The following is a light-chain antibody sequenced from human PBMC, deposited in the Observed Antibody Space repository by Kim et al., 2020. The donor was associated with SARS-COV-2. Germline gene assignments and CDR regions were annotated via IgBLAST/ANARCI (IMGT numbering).Light chain of an antibody. CDR3: QQRSNWYT. V-gene: IGKV3-11*01. Sequence: LSLCPGERATLSGRASQSVSSYLAWYQQKPGQAPRLLIYDASNRATGIPARFSGSGSGTDFTLTISSLEPEDFAVYYCQQRSNWYTFGQGTKLEI. CDR2: DAS. J-gene: IGKJ2*01. CDR1: QSVSSY.